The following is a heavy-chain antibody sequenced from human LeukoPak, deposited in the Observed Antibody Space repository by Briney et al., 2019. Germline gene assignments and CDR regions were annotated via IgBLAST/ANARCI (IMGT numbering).Heavy chain of an antibody. CDR1: GFTLRSYG. J-gene: IGHJ3*02. D-gene: IGHD3-22*01. V-gene: IGHV3-30*03. CDR3: ARTRTAYYYDSSGSDWAFDI. CDR2: ISYDGSNK. Sequence: GGSLRLSCAASGFTLRSYGMHWVRQAPGKGLEWVADISYDGSNKYYADSVKGRFTISRDNSKNTLYLQMNSLRAEDTAVYYCARTRTAYYYDSSGSDWAFDIWGQGTMVTVSS.